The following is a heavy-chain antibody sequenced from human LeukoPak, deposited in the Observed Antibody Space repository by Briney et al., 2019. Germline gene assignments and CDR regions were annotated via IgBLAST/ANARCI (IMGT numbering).Heavy chain of an antibody. CDR3: VKGPWITTGPAGGDINPPFDY. V-gene: IGHV3-30*02. CDR1: GFTFSSYG. Sequence: QPGGSLRLSCAASGFTFSSYGMHWVRQAPGKGLEWVAVIWYDGSNKYYADSVKGRFTISRDNSKNTLYLQMSSLRAEDTAVYYCVKGPWITTGPAGGDINPPFDYWGQGTLVTVSS. D-gene: IGHD2-21*02. J-gene: IGHJ4*02. CDR2: IWYDGSNK.